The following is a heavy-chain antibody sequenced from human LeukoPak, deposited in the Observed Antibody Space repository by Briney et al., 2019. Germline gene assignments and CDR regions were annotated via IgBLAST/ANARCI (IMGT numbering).Heavy chain of an antibody. J-gene: IGHJ3*02. Sequence: SVKVSCKASGYTFTGYYMQWVRQARGQRLEWIGWIVVGSGNTNYAQKFQERVTITRDMSTSTAYMELSSLRSEDTAVYYCAAESPRDAFDIWGQGTMVTVSS. CDR1: GYTFTGYY. CDR3: AAESPRDAFDI. CDR2: IVVGSGNT. V-gene: IGHV1-58*02.